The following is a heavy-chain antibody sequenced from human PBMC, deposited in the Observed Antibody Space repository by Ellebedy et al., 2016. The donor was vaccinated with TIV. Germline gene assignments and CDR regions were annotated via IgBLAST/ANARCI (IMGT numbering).Heavy chain of an antibody. J-gene: IGHJ4*02. CDR1: GFTFSDYY. CDR3: ATLYSNYRMYYFDY. CDR2: ISSSGSTI. D-gene: IGHD4-11*01. V-gene: IGHV3-11*04. Sequence: GGSLRLXXAASGFTFSDYYMSWIRQAPGKGLEWVSYISSSGSTIYYADSVKGRFTISRDNSKNTLYLQMNSLRAEDTAVYYCATLYSNYRMYYFDYWGQGTLVTVSS.